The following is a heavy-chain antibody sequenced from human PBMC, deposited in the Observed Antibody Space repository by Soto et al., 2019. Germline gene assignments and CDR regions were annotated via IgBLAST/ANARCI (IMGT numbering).Heavy chain of an antibody. D-gene: IGHD6-13*01. V-gene: IGHV1-69*13. CDR1: GGTFSSYA. CDR3: ARVAYSSSWTSYYYYYGMDV. J-gene: IGHJ6*02. Sequence: GASVKVSCKASGGTFSSYAISWVRQAPGQGLEWMGGIIPIFGTANYAQKFQGRVTITADESTSTAYMELSSLRSEDTAVYYCARVAYSSSWTSYYYYYGMDVWGQGTTVTVSS. CDR2: IIPIFGTA.